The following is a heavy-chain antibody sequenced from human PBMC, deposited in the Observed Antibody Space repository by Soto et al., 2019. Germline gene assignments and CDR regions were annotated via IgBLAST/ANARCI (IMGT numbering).Heavy chain of an antibody. J-gene: IGHJ6*03. CDR3: AGGAKGGYYVDV. CDR1: GFPFSSYW. Sequence: EVQLVESGGGSVQPGESLRLSCAASGFPFSSYWIHWVRQAPGKGLMWVSRIKYDGTITNYADSLKGRITISRDNAKNTLYLQMNSLRVEDTAVYHCAGGAKGGYYVDVWRKGTTVKVSS. D-gene: IGHD6-13*01. V-gene: IGHV3-74*01. CDR2: IKYDGTIT.